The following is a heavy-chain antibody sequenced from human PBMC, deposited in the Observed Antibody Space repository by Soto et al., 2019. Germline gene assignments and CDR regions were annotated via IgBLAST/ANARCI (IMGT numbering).Heavy chain of an antibody. D-gene: IGHD2-21*01. V-gene: IGHV3-23*01. Sequence: GGPLRLSCAASELNFRNFPMTWVRQVPGQALEYVSSITSSCEQTFYADSVKGRFSISRDNSKGILHLQMNSLRAEDTAIYHCVKGVIDRVANAWGQGNVVTVSS. CDR3: VKGVIDRVANA. J-gene: IGHJ5*02. CDR1: ELNFRNFP. CDR2: ITSSCEQT.